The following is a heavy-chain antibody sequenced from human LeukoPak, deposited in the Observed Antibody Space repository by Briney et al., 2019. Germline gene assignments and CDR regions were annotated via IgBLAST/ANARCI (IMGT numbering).Heavy chain of an antibody. V-gene: IGHV3-48*03. J-gene: IGHJ4*02. CDR2: ISSSGSTI. CDR3: ARRELYFDY. Sequence: GGSLRLSCAASGFTFNSYAMSWVRQAPGKGLEWVSYISSSGSTIYYADSVKGRFTISRDNAKNSLYLQMNSQRVEDTAVYYCARRELYFDYWGQGTLVTVSS. D-gene: IGHD1-7*01. CDR1: GFTFNSYA.